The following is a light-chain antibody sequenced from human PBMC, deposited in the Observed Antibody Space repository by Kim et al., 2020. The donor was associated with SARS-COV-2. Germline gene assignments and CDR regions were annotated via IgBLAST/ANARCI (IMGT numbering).Light chain of an antibody. Sequence: ASVGDSVTITCRGSQDIKHYLKWCQQKPGKDPDLLIFAASSVEGGVPSRFSGSGSGTDFTLTISSLQPEDFATYYCLQSYSAPLTFGGGTKVDIK. J-gene: IGKJ4*01. V-gene: IGKV1-39*01. CDR2: AAS. CDR3: LQSYSAPLT. CDR1: QDIKHY.